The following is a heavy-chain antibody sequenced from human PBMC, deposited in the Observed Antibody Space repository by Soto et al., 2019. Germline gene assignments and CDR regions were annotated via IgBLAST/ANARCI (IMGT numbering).Heavy chain of an antibody. CDR3: ARSGLPDPVVVVGHTPFDP. CDR1: GYTFTNYD. CDR2: ISAYNGDT. Sequence: QVQLVQSGAEVKKPGASVKVSCKASGYTFTNYDINWVRQAPGQGLEWMGWISAYNGDTNYAQKRQGRVTMPTDTSTSTAYMELRSLRSDDTAVYYCARSGLPDPVVVVGHTPFDPWGQGTLVTVSS. J-gene: IGHJ5*02. V-gene: IGHV1-18*01. D-gene: IGHD2-15*01.